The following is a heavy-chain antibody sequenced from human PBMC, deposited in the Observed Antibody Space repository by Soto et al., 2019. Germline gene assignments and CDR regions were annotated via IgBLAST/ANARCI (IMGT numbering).Heavy chain of an antibody. CDR3: TTLDIVVVTAARGIYGMDV. CDR2: IKSKTDGGTT. CDR1: GFTFSNAW. V-gene: IGHV3-15*01. Sequence: GGSLRLSCAASGFTFSNAWMSWVRQAPGKGLEWVGRIKSKTDGGTTDYAAPVKGRFTISRDDSKNTLYLQMNSLKTEDTAVYYCTTLDIVVVTAARGIYGMDVWGQGTKVTVSS. J-gene: IGHJ6*02. D-gene: IGHD2-2*01.